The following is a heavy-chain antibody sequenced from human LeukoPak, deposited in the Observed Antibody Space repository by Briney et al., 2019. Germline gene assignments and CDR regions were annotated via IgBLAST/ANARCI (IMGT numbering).Heavy chain of an antibody. CDR1: GGSISSYS. Sequence: ASETLSLTCTVSGGSISSYSWSWIRQPAGKGVEWIGRIYTSGSTNYNPSLKSRVTISVDTSKNQFSLKLSSVTAADTAVYYCAREGVYGSGSYHWFDPWGQGTLVTVSS. V-gene: IGHV4-4*07. CDR2: IYTSGST. J-gene: IGHJ5*02. D-gene: IGHD3-10*01. CDR3: AREGVYGSGSYHWFDP.